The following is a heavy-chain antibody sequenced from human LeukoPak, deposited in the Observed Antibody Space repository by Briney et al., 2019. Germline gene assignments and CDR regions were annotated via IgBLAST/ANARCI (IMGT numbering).Heavy chain of an antibody. Sequence: GGSLRLSCAASGFTFSSYWMHWVRQAPGKGLVWVSRINSDGSSTSYADSVKGRFTISRDNAKNTLYLQMNSLRAEDTAVYYCARGRLTIFGVVKGNWFDPWGQGTLVTVSS. CDR2: INSDGSST. CDR3: ARGRLTIFGVVKGNWFDP. D-gene: IGHD3-3*01. J-gene: IGHJ5*02. V-gene: IGHV3-74*01. CDR1: GFTFSSYW.